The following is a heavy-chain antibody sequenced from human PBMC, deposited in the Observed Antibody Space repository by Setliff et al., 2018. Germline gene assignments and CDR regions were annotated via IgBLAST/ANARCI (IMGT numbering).Heavy chain of an antibody. D-gene: IGHD6-13*01. CDR3: TRVGRQLVYYYYGMDV. J-gene: IGHJ6*02. V-gene: IGHV3-49*04. CDR2: IRSKAYGGTT. Sequence: GGSLRLSCTASGFTFGDYAMSWVRQAPGKGLEWVGFIRSKAYGGTTEYAASVKGRFTSSRDDSKSIAYLQMNSLKTEDTAVYYCTRVGRQLVYYYYGMDVWGQGTTVTVSS. CDR1: GFTFGDYA.